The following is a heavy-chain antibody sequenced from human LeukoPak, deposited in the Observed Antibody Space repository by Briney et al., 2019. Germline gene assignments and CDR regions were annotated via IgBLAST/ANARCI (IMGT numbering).Heavy chain of an antibody. CDR3: ARGITDYYDRSYYYYGMDV. D-gene: IGHD3-22*01. CDR1: GFTFSDYY. V-gene: IGHV3-11*01. CDR2: ISSSGSTI. Sequence: GGSLRLSCAASGFTFSDYYMSWIRQAPGKGLEWVSYISSSGSTIYYADSVKGRFTISRDNAKNSLYLQMNSLRAEDTAVYYCARGITDYYDRSYYYYGMDVWGQGTTVTVSS. J-gene: IGHJ6*02.